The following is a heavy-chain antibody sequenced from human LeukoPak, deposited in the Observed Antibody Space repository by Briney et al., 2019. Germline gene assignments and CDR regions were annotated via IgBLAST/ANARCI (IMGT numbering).Heavy chain of an antibody. V-gene: IGHV3-33*08. Sequence: GGSLRLSCAASGFTFSSYWMSWVRQAPGKGLEWVAVIWYDGSNKYYADSVKGRFTISRDNSKNTLYLQMNSLRAEDTAMYYCARGVPTAMVLRNYYGMDVWGQGTTVTVSS. CDR3: ARGVPTAMVLRNYYGMDV. CDR1: GFTFSSYW. J-gene: IGHJ6*02. CDR2: IWYDGSNK. D-gene: IGHD5-18*01.